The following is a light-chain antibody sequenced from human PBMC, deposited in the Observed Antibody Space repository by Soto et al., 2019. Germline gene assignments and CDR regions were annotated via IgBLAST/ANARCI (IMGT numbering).Light chain of an antibody. CDR1: QSINNW. J-gene: IGKJ4*01. CDR2: NAS. CDR3: QQYDSSPFT. V-gene: IGKV1-5*03. Sequence: DIQMTQSPSTLSASEGDRVTITCRASQSINNWLAWYQQKPGKAPKLLISNASNLKSGVPSRFSGTGSGTEFTLTISSLQPDDFASYYCQQYDSSPFTFGGGTKVEI.